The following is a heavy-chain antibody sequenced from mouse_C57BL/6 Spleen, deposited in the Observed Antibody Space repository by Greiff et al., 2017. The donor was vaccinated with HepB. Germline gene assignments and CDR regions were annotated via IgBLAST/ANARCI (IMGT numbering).Heavy chain of an antibody. CDR2: IDPSDSYT. CDR1: GYTFTSYW. J-gene: IGHJ2*01. V-gene: IGHV1-59*01. D-gene: IGHD2-4*01. Sequence: QVQLQQPGAELVRPGTSVTLSCKASGYTFTSYWMHWVKQRPGQGLEWIGVIDPSDSYTNYNQKFKGKATLTVDTSSSTAYMQISSLTSADSAVYYCARVELRRGNYFDYWGQGTTLTVSS. CDR3: ARVELRRGNYFDY.